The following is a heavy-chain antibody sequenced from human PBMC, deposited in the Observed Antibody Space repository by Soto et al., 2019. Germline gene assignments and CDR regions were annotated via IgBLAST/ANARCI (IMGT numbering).Heavy chain of an antibody. J-gene: IGHJ4*02. CDR2: ISAYNGNK. CDR3: ARDLGYCSGGSCRTSLIDY. D-gene: IGHD2-15*01. Sequence: AXSVKVSLNASGYTFTSYGISLLRHSPGQGLEWMGWISAYNGNKNYAQKLQGRVTMTTDTSTSTAYMELRSLRSDDTAVYYCARDLGYCSGGSCRTSLIDYWGQGTLVTVSS. V-gene: IGHV1-18*01. CDR1: GYTFTSYG.